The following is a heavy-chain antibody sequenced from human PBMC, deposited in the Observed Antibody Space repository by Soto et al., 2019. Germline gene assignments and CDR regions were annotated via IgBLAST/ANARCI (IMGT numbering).Heavy chain of an antibody. Sequence: SVKVSCKASGGTFSSYTISWVRQAPGQGLEWMGRIIPILGIANYAQKFQGRVTITADKSTSTAYMELSSLRSEDTAVYYCARTAIFGVVQDYYMDVWGKGTTVTVSS. J-gene: IGHJ6*03. CDR1: GGTFSSYT. D-gene: IGHD3-3*01. V-gene: IGHV1-69*02. CDR3: ARTAIFGVVQDYYMDV. CDR2: IIPILGIA.